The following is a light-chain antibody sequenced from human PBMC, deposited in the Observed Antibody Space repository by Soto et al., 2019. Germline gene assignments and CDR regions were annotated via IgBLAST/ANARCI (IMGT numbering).Light chain of an antibody. CDR3: QHDSDYLYS. CDR2: DAS. J-gene: IGKJ4*01. Sequence: DIEMTQSPSTLSASVGDRVTITCRASQTIYTWLAWYQQKPGQPPQLLIYDASDLQSGVPSRFSGSGSGTEFTHTIHRLQPDDFATYECQHDSDYLYSVGGGNQVDSK. CDR1: QTIYTW. V-gene: IGKV1-5*01.